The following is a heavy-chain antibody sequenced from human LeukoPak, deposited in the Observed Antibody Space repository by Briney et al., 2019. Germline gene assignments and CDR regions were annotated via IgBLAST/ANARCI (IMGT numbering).Heavy chain of an antibody. CDR2: IYYSGST. CDR3: ARDSSSSSVLNLGIDY. CDR1: GGSINNYY. J-gene: IGHJ4*02. D-gene: IGHD6-6*01. V-gene: IGHV4-39*07. Sequence: SETLSLTCTVSGGSINNYYWSWIRQPPGKGLEWIGSIYYSGSTYYNPSLKSRVTISVDTSKNQFSLKLSSVTAADTAVYYCARDSSSSSVLNLGIDYWGQGTLVTVSS.